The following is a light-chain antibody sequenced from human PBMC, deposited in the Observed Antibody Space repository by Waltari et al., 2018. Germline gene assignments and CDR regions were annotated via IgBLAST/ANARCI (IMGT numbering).Light chain of an antibody. CDR2: EGF. CDR3: CSYAGSNNLV. CDR1: TSDIGSYTL. V-gene: IGLV2-23*01. Sequence: QSALTQPASVSGSPGQSITISCTGTTSDIGSYTLVPWYQQRPGKAPKLMIFEGFKRPSGVSNRFSGSKSGNTASLTISGLQTEDEADYYCCSYAGSNNLVFGGGTKLTVL. J-gene: IGLJ3*02.